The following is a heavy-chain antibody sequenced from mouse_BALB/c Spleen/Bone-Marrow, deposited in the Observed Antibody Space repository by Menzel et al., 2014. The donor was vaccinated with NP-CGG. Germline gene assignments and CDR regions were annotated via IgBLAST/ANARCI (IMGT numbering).Heavy chain of an antibody. CDR1: GYAFTNNL. J-gene: IGHJ1*01. Sequence: QVQLQQSGAELVRPGTSVKLSCKASGYAFTNNLIEWVRQRPGQGLEWIGVINPGSGDTNYTKKFKGKATLTPDKSSNTAYMQFSSLASDYSAVDFYARTYSVYWYFDFWGPGTTVTVSS. V-gene: IGHV1-54*01. CDR3: ARTYSVYWYFDF. CDR2: INPGSGDT.